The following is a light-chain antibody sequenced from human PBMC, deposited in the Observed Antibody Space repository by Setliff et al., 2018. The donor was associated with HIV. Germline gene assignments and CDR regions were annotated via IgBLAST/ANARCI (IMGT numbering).Light chain of an antibody. CDR3: QSYDKSLTGSAA. CDR1: SSNIGAGFD. V-gene: IGLV1-40*01. Sequence: VLTQPPSVSGAPGQRVTMSCTGSSSNIGAGFDVHWYQHLPGKAPKLLIYGNTNRPSGVPDRFSGSKSGTSASLAITGLQAEDEADYYCQSYDKSLTGSAAFGTGTKVTVL. CDR2: GNT. J-gene: IGLJ1*01.